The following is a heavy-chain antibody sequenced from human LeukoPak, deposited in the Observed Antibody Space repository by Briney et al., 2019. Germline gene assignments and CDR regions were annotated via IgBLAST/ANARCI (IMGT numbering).Heavy chain of an antibody. Sequence: KTGGSLRLSCAASGFTVSSNYMSWVRQAPGKGLEWVSVIYSGGSTYYADSVKGRFTISRHNSKNTLYLQMNSLRAEDTAVYYCARLAVAGPNYYYYGMDVWGQGTTVTVSS. J-gene: IGHJ6*02. CDR3: ARLAVAGPNYYYYGMDV. CDR1: GFTVSSNY. CDR2: IYSGGST. V-gene: IGHV3-53*04. D-gene: IGHD6-19*01.